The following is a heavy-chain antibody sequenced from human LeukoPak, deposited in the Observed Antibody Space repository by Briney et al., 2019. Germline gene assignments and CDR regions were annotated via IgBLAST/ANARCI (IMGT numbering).Heavy chain of an antibody. CDR1: GFTFSSYG. V-gene: IGHV3-30*02. J-gene: IGHJ4*02. CDR2: IRYDGSNK. D-gene: IGHD3-10*01. Sequence: GGSLRLSCAAPGFTFSSYGMHWVRQAPGKGLEWVAFIRYDGSNKYYTDSVKGRFTISRDNSKNTLYLQMNSLRVEDMAVYYCVKDGGSGRPLDNWGQGTLVTVSS. CDR3: VKDGGSGRPLDN.